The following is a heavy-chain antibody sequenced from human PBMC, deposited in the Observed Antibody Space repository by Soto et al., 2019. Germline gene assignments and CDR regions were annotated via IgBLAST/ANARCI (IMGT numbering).Heavy chain of an antibody. J-gene: IGHJ3*02. CDR2: INHSGST. D-gene: IGHD6-6*01. V-gene: IGHV4-34*01. CDR1: GGSFSGYY. CDR3: ARGLSSYAFDI. Sequence: QVQLQQWGAGLLKPSETLSLTCAVYGGSFSGYYWSWIRQPPGKGLELIGEINHSGSTNYNPSLKSRVTISVDTSKNQFSLKLSSVTAADTAVYYCARGLSSYAFDIWGQGTMVTVSS.